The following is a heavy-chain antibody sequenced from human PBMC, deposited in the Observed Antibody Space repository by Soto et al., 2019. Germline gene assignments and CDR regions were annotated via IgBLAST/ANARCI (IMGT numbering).Heavy chain of an antibody. J-gene: IGHJ6*02. CDR3: ARGTSIAARPGYYYGMDV. Sequence: QVQLVQSGAEVKKPGSSVKVSCKASGGTFSSYAISWVRQAPGQGLEWMGGIIPIFGTANYAQKFRGRVTITADESTSTAYMELSSLRSEDTAVYYCARGTSIAARPGYYYGMDVWGQGTTVTVSS. CDR1: GGTFSSYA. D-gene: IGHD6-6*01. V-gene: IGHV1-69*01. CDR2: IIPIFGTA.